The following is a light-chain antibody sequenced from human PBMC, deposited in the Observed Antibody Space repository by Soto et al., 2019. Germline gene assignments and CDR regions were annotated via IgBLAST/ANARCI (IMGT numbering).Light chain of an antibody. CDR1: QYVSSF. J-gene: IGKJ1*01. CDR2: DAS. CDR3: QQRYNWPPT. Sequence: TLSLSPGERATLSCRASQYVSSFLAWYQQKAGQAPRLLIYDASHRATGIPARFSGSGSGTGFTLTINSLEPEDFALYYCQQRYNWPPTFGQGTKVDIK. V-gene: IGKV3-11*01.